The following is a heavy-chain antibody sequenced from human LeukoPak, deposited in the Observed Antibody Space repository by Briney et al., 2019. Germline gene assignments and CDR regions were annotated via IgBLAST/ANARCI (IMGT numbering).Heavy chain of an antibody. D-gene: IGHD1-26*01. CDR3: ARGGRSGSHDKFDY. CDR2: ICSEGDRT. Sequence: GGSLRLSCAASGFTFSSYAMHWVRQAPGKGLEFVSGICSEGDRTYYVSSVRGRFIISRDNSKNTLDLQMGSLRGDDMAVYYCARGGRSGSHDKFDYWGQGTLVTVSS. V-gene: IGHV3-64*01. CDR1: GFTFSSYA. J-gene: IGHJ4*02.